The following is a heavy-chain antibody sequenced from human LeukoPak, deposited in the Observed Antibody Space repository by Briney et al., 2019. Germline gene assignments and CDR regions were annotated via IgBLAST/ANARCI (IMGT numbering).Heavy chain of an antibody. D-gene: IGHD2-2*01. CDR3: ARTTCSSTSCYHYYYHYGMDV. Sequence: ASVKVSCKASGYTFTGYCMHWVRQAPGQGLEWMGWINPNSGGTNYAQKFQGRVTMTRDTSISTAYMELSRLRSDDTAVYYCARTTCSSTSCYHYYYHYGMDVWGQGTTVTVSS. V-gene: IGHV1-2*02. CDR1: GYTFTGYC. CDR2: INPNSGGT. J-gene: IGHJ6*02.